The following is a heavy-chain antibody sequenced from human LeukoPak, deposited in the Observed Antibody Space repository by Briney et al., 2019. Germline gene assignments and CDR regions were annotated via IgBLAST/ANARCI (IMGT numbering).Heavy chain of an antibody. CDR3: ARGSASNWPVDI. Sequence: ASVKVSCKASGGSFSSYAISWVRQAPGQGLEWMGGIMPVFGTAKYAEEFQGRVTITADDSTNTAYMDLNSLRSDDTAVYYCARGSASNWPVDIWGQGSLVIVSS. V-gene: IGHV1-69*13. J-gene: IGHJ4*02. CDR2: IMPVFGTA. D-gene: IGHD6-13*01. CDR1: GGSFSSYA.